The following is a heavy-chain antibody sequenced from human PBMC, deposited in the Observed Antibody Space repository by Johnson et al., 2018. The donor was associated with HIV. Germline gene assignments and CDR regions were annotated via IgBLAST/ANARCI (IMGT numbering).Heavy chain of an antibody. V-gene: IGHV3-11*01. D-gene: IGHD5-12*01. CDR3: ARRDGFDYGNAFDI. J-gene: IGHJ3*02. CDR1: GFTVSSNY. CDR2: ISSSGSTI. Sequence: QVQLVESGGGLVQPGGSLRLSCAASGFTVSSNYMSWVRQAPGKGLEWVSYISSSGSTIYYADSVKGRFTISRDNAKNSLYLQMNSLRAEDTALDYCARRDGFDYGNAFDIWGQGTMVTVSS.